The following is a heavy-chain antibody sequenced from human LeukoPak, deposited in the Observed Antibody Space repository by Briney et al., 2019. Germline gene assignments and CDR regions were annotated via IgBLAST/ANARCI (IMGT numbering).Heavy chain of an antibody. CDR2: VNRSGNS. CDR1: GGSFSFYY. D-gene: IGHD6-13*01. Sequence: SETLSLTCAVYGGSFSFYYWSWIRQPPGQGLEWIGEVNRSGNSNYNPSLKSRVTISVDTSKNQISLKLGSVTAADTAVYYCARKIYRGLRAAAAGFFDSWGQGTLVTVSS. J-gene: IGHJ4*02. CDR3: ARKIYRGLRAAAAGFFDS. V-gene: IGHV4-34*01.